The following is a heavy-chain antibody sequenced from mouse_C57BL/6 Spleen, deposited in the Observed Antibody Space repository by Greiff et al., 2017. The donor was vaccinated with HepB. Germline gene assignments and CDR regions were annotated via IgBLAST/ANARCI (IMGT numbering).Heavy chain of an antibody. D-gene: IGHD1-1*01. V-gene: IGHV1-61*01. CDR1: GYTFTSYW. CDR3: ARWAITTGIYYAMDY. Sequence: QVQLQQPGAELVRPGSSVKLSCKASGYTFTSYWMDWVKQRPGQGLEWIGNIYPSDSETHYNQKFKDKATLTVDKSSSTAYMQLSSLTSEDSAVYYCARWAITTGIYYAMDYWGQGTSVTVSS. J-gene: IGHJ4*01. CDR2: IYPSDSET.